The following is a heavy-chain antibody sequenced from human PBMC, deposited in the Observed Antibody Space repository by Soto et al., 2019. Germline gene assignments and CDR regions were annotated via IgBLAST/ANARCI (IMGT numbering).Heavy chain of an antibody. D-gene: IGHD3-3*01. J-gene: IGHJ6*02. Sequence: PSQTLSLTCAISGDSVSSNSAAWNWIGQSPSRGLEWLGRTYYRSKWYNDYAVSVKSRITINPDTSKNQFSLQLNSVTPEDTAVYYCARGRYDFWSGPYPGYYYGMDVWGQGTTVTVSS. CDR2: TYYRSKWYN. CDR3: ARGRYDFWSGPYPGYYYGMDV. CDR1: GDSVSSNSAA. V-gene: IGHV6-1*01.